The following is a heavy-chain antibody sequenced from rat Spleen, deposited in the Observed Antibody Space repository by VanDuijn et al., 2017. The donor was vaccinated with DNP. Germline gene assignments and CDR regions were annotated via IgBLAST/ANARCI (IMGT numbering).Heavy chain of an antibody. Sequence: VQLVESGGGLVQPGISLKLSCSASGFTISDYYMACFLQPPGMGLELIAGISSGGSTYYNSTLKSRLSISRDTHKSQVFLKMNSLQTEDTAIYFCARGGSYDWFAYWGQGTLVTVSS. CDR3: ARGGSYDWFAY. V-gene: IGHV2S12*01. D-gene: IGHD1-3*01. CDR1: GFTISDYY. CDR2: ISSGGST. J-gene: IGHJ3*01.